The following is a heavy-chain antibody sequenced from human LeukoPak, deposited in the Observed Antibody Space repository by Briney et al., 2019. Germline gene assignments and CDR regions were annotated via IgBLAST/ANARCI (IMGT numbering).Heavy chain of an antibody. CDR3: ASQGGDAFDI. J-gene: IGHJ3*02. CDR2: IYHSGST. CDR1: GGSISSGGYS. V-gene: IGHV4-30-2*01. D-gene: IGHD3-16*01. Sequence: SQTLSLTCAVSGGSISSGGYSWSWIRQPPGQGLEWIGYIYHSGSTYYNPSLKSRVTISVDRSKNQFSLKLSSVTAADTAVYYCASQGGDAFDIWGQGTMVTVSS.